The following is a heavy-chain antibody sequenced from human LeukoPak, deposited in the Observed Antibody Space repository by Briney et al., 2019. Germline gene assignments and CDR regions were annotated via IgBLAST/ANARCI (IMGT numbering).Heavy chain of an antibody. CDR2: INHSGST. Sequence: TPSETLSLTCAVYGGSFSGYYWSWVRQPPGKGLEWIGEINHSGSTNYNPSLKSRVTISVDTSKNQFSLKLTPVTAADTAVYYCARGVCSGGSCYSEWNYWGQGTLVTVSS. CDR3: ARGVCSGGSCYSEWNY. CDR1: GGSFSGYY. D-gene: IGHD2-15*01. V-gene: IGHV4-34*01. J-gene: IGHJ4*02.